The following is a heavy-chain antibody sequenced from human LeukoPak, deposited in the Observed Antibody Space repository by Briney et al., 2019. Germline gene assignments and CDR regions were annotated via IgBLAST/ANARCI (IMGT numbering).Heavy chain of an antibody. CDR3: ARHSQWGVIPWAFDI. V-gene: IGHV4-38-2*02. CDR2: IYHSGST. CDR1: GYSISSGYY. D-gene: IGHD3-16*02. J-gene: IGHJ3*02. Sequence: SETLSLTCTVSGYSISSGYYWGWIRPPPGKGLDWIGSIYHSGSTYYNPSLKSRITILVDTSMNQFSLKLSSVTAADTAVYYCARHSQWGVIPWAFDIWGQGTMVTVSS.